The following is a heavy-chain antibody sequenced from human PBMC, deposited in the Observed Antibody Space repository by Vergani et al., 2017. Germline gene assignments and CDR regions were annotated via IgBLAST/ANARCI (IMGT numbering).Heavy chain of an antibody. CDR2: ISSSSSTI. CDR1: GFTFSSYS. V-gene: IGHV3-48*01. CDR3: AREDYVLGYCSGGSCSHDYYYMDV. Sequence: EVQLVESGGGLVQPGGSLRLSCAASGFTFSSYSMNWVRQAPGKGLEWVSYISSSSSTIYYADSVKGRFTISRDNAKNSLYLQMNSLRAEDTAVYYCAREDYVLGYCSGGSCSHDYYYMDVWGKGTTVTVSS. D-gene: IGHD2-15*01. J-gene: IGHJ6*03.